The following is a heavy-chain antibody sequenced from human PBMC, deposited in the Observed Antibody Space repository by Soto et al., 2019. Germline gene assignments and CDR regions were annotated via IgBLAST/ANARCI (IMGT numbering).Heavy chain of an antibody. Sequence: GASVKVSCKASGYTFTGYYMHWVRQAHGQGLEWMGWINPNSGGTNYAQKFQGWVTMTRDTSISTAYMELSRLRSDDTAVYYCARAPLGIIVAPDFWGQGTLVTVSS. D-gene: IGHD3-22*01. CDR1: GYTFTGYY. V-gene: IGHV1-2*04. CDR2: INPNSGGT. J-gene: IGHJ4*02. CDR3: ARAPLGIIVAPDF.